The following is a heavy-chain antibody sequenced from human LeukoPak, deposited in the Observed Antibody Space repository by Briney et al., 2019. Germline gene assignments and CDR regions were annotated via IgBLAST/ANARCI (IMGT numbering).Heavy chain of an antibody. CDR3: AKVHYSNSALYYFDY. CDR1: GFTFSSYA. D-gene: IGHD6-6*01. V-gene: IGHV3-30*04. Sequence: GGSLRLSCAASGFTFSSYAMHWVRQAPGKGLEWVAVISYDGSNKYYADSVKGRFTISRDNSKNTLFLQMNSLRAEDTAVCYCAKVHYSNSALYYFDYWGQGTLVTVSS. J-gene: IGHJ4*02. CDR2: ISYDGSNK.